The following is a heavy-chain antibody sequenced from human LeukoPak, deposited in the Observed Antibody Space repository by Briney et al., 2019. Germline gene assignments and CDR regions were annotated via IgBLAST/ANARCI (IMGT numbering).Heavy chain of an antibody. V-gene: IGHV4-59*01. CDR2: IYYSGGT. Sequence: PSETLSLTCSVSGGSISSYYWSWIRQPPGKGLEWIGYIYYSGGTNYNPSLKSRVTISVDTSKNQFSLNLISVTAADTAVYYCARGGLTVPTTPLDYWGQGTLVTVSS. D-gene: IGHD5-12*01. CDR1: GGSISSYY. CDR3: ARGGLTVPTTPLDY. J-gene: IGHJ4*02.